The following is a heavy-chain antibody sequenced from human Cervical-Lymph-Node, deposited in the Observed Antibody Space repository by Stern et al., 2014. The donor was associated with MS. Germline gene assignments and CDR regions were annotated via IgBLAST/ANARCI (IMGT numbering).Heavy chain of an antibody. CDR2: ISHSGDT. CDR3: ARLSTAVDF. J-gene: IGHJ4*02. Sequence: VQLVESGPGLVKPSETLSLTCAVSGGSISSRYWGWIRQPPGKGLEWIGLISHSGDTKYNPSLTSRVTISLDTSKNQFSLKATSVTAADTAVYYCARLSTAVDFWGQGTLVTVSS. V-gene: IGHV4-59*08. CDR1: GGSISSRY.